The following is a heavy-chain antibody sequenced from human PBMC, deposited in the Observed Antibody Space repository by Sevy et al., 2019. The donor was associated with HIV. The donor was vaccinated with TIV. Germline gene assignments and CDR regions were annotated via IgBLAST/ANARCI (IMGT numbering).Heavy chain of an antibody. V-gene: IGHV3-15*01. D-gene: IGHD4-17*01. CDR1: GFTFSNAW. J-gene: IGHJ4*02. Sequence: GGSLRLSCAASGFTFSNAWMSWVRQAPGKGLEWVGRIKSKTDGGTTDDAAPVKGRFTISRDDSKNTLYLQMNSLKTEDTAVYYCTTDLPTGMTTVTVDYWGQGTLVTVSS. CDR3: TTDLPTGMTTVTVDY. CDR2: IKSKTDGGTT.